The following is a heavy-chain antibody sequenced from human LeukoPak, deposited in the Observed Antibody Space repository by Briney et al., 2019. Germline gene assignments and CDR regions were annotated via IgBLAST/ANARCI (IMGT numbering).Heavy chain of an antibody. J-gene: IGHJ6*03. CDR3: ARGRPDPYARRYYYYYYMDV. CDR1: GGSFSGYY. V-gene: IGHV4-34*01. D-gene: IGHD2-8*01. CDR2: INHSGST. Sequence: TSETLSLTCAVYGGSFSGYYWSWIRQPPGKGLEWIGEINHSGSTNYNPSLKSRVTISVDTSKNQFSLKLSSVTAADTAVYYCARGRPDPYARRYYYYYYMDVWGKGTTVTVSS.